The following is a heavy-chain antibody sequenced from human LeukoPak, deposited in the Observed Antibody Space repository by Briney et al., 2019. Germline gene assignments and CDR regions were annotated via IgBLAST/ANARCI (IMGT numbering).Heavy chain of an antibody. J-gene: IGHJ3*02. D-gene: IGHD3-10*01. Sequence: PSETLSLTCAVYGVSFSGYYLSWIRQPPGKGLEWVGEINNSGNTNYNTSLKSRVTISVGTSKNQFSLKLTSVTAADTALYYCARGRVDYYGSGSYYDAFDIWGQGTMVTVSS. CDR2: INNSGNT. CDR3: ARGRVDYYGSGSYYDAFDI. CDR1: GVSFSGYY. V-gene: IGHV4-34*01.